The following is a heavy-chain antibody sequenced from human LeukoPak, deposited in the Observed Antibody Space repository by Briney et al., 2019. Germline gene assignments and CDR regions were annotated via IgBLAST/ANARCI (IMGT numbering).Heavy chain of an antibody. J-gene: IGHJ4*02. Sequence: ASVKVSCKASGYTFTGYYMHWVRKAPGQGLEWMGWINPNSGGTNYAQKFQGRVTMTRDTSISTAYMELSRLRSDDTAVYYCARGGGNRGYYFDYWGQGTLVTVSS. CDR2: INPNSGGT. D-gene: IGHD2-15*01. V-gene: IGHV1-2*02. CDR3: ARGGGNRGYYFDY. CDR1: GYTFTGYY.